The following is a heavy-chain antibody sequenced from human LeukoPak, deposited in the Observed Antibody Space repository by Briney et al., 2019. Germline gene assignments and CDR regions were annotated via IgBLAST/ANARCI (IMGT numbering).Heavy chain of an antibody. V-gene: IGHV1-2*02. J-gene: IGHJ5*02. D-gene: IGHD3-22*01. CDR1: GYSFSGCY. CDR3: ARDQGNGYYINWFDP. Sequence: GASVKVSCKASGYSFSGCYLHWVRQAPGQGHEWMGWINPNNGGARYAQKFQGRVTMTRDTSISTAYMELNSLRSDDTAVYYCARDQGNGYYINWFDPWGQGTLVTVSS. CDR2: INPNNGGA.